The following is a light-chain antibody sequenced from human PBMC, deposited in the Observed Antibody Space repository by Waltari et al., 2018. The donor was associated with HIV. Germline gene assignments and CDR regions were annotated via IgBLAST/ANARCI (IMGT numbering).Light chain of an antibody. CDR1: ALPKQY. Sequence: SYELTQPPSVSVSPGQTARITCSGAALPKQYAYWYQQKPGQAPVLVLDKDSERPSGIPERFSGSSSGTTVTVTISGAQAEDEADYYCQSADSSGTVVFGGGTKLTVL. V-gene: IGLV3-25*03. CDR3: QSADSSGTVV. J-gene: IGLJ2*01. CDR2: KDS.